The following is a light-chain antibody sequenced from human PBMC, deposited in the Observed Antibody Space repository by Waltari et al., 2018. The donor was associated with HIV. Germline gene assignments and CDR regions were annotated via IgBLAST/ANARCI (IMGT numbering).Light chain of an antibody. CDR3: QQYHNWPSYT. J-gene: IGKJ2*01. CDR2: DTS. CDR1: QSISSN. Sequence: EILMTQSSATLSVSPGERATLSCTARQSISSNLAWYQQKPGQAPRLLIYDTSTTAAGTSDRFSGSRSGTDFTLTISSLQSEDFAVYYCQQYHNWPSYTFGQGTKLEIK. V-gene: IGKV3D-15*01.